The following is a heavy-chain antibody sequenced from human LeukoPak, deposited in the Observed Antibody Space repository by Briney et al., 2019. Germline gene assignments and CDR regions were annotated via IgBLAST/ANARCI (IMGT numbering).Heavy chain of an antibody. D-gene: IGHD4-17*01. J-gene: IGHJ4*02. CDR1: GFTFSSYS. CDR2: ISSSSSYI. Sequence: GGSLRLSCAASGFTFSSYSMNWVRQAPGRGLEWVSSISSSSSYIYYADSVKGRFTISRDNAKNSLYLQMNSLRAEDTAVYYCARERDYGDFLPDYWGQGTLVTVSS. V-gene: IGHV3-21*01. CDR3: ARERDYGDFLPDY.